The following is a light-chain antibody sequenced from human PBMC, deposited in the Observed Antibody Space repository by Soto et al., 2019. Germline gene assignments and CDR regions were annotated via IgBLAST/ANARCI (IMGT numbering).Light chain of an antibody. CDR2: DAS. Sequence: DIQLTQSPSTLPASVGDSVTLTCRASQSISSRLAWYQQKPGRAPKLLIYDASSLESGVPSRFSVSGSGTEFTLTISSLQPDDFATYYCQQYNSYRTFGQGTKVDI. CDR3: QQYNSYRT. J-gene: IGKJ1*01. CDR1: QSISSR. V-gene: IGKV1-5*01.